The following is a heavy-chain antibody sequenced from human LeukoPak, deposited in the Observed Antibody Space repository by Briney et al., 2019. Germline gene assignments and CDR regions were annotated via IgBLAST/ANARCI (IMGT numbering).Heavy chain of an antibody. CDR3: ARGTYGYYDSSVYYSNWFDP. Sequence: ASETLSLTCTVSGGSISSYYWSWIRQPPGKGLEWIGYIYYSGSTNYNPSLKSRVTISVDTSKNQFSLKLSSVTAADTAVYYCARGTYGYYDSSVYYSNWFDPRGQGTLVTVSS. D-gene: IGHD3-22*01. CDR2: IYYSGST. J-gene: IGHJ5*02. CDR1: GGSISSYY. V-gene: IGHV4-59*01.